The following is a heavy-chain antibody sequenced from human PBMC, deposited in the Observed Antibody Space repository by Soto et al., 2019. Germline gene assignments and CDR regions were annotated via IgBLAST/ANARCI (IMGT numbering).Heavy chain of an antibody. D-gene: IGHD4-4*01. CDR1: GGSISSGDYY. CDR3: ARSPTVTRSGNWFDP. J-gene: IGHJ5*02. CDR2: IYYSGST. Sequence: SETLSLTCTVSGGSISSGDYYWSWIRQPPGKGLEWIGYIYYSGSTYYNPSLKSRVTISVDTSKNQFSLKLSSVTAADTAVYYCARSPTVTRSGNWFDPWGQGTLVTVSS. V-gene: IGHV4-30-4*01.